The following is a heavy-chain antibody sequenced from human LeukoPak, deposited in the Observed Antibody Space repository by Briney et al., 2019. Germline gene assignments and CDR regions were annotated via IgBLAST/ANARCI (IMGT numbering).Heavy chain of an antibody. CDR3: ARDRLRLHAGFDY. D-gene: IGHD5-12*01. CDR2: ISDSGTTI. CDR1: GFTFSDYY. J-gene: IGHJ4*02. Sequence: GGSLRLSCAASGFTFSDYYMAWIRQAPGKGLEWLSYISDSGTTIHDADSVKGRFTISRDNVKNSLYLQMNSLRAEDTAVYFCARDRLRLHAGFDYWGQGTVVTVSS. V-gene: IGHV3-11*01.